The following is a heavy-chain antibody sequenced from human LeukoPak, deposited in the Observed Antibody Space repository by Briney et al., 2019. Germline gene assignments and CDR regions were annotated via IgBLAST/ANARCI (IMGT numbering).Heavy chain of an antibody. D-gene: IGHD3-16*02. CDR2: ISGSGGST. CDR3: AKDGPRVITFGGVIADY. Sequence: QPGGSLRLSCAASGFTFSSYAMSWVRQAPGKGLEWVSAISGSGGSTYYADSVKGRFTISRDNSKNTLYLQMNSLRAEDTAVYYCAKDGPRVITFGGVIADYWGQGTLVTVSS. CDR1: GFTFSSYA. V-gene: IGHV3-23*01. J-gene: IGHJ4*02.